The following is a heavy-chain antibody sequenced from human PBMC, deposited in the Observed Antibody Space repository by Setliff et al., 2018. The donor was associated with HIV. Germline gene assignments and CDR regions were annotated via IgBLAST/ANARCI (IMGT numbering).Heavy chain of an antibody. V-gene: IGHV3-7*04. CDR1: GFSFGSYW. D-gene: IGHD6-13*01. CDR3: VRVAGFSSSWFGY. Sequence: GGSLRLSCAASGFSFGSYWMSWVRQAPGKGLEWVANVKQDGSDKYYVDSVKGRFTIPRDNARNTLYLEMNSLRVEDTAVYYCVRVAGFSSSWFGYWGPGTLVTVSS. J-gene: IGHJ4*02. CDR2: VKQDGSDK.